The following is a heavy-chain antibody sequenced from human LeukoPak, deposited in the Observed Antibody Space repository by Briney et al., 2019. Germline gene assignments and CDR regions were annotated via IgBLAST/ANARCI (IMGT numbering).Heavy chain of an antibody. D-gene: IGHD4-23*01. CDR3: AKDIGGNGGDAFDI. CDR1: GFTFSSYA. V-gene: IGHV3-9*03. CDR2: ISWNSGSI. J-gene: IGHJ3*02. Sequence: GGSLRLSCAASGFTFSSYAMSWVRQAPGKGLEWVSGISWNSGSIGYADSVKGRFTISRDNAKNSLYLQMNSLRAEDMALYYCAKDIGGNGGDAFDIWGQGTMVTVSS.